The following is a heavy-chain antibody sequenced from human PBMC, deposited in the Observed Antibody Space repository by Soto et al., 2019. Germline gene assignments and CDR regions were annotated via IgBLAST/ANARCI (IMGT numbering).Heavy chain of an antibody. Sequence: EVQLVESGGGLVQPGGSLRLSCAASGFTVSSNYMSWVRQAPGKGLEWVSVIYSGGSTYYADSVKGRFTISGHNSKNTLYLQMNSLRAEDTAVYYCARGREGGFDAFDIWGQGTMVTVSS. CDR3: ARGREGGFDAFDI. J-gene: IGHJ3*02. V-gene: IGHV3-53*04. CDR2: IYSGGST. CDR1: GFTVSSNY. D-gene: IGHD3-16*01.